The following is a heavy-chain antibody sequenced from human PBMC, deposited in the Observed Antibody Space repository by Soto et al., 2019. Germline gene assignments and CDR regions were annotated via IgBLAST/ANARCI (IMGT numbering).Heavy chain of an antibody. Sequence: SQTLSLTCVISGDSVSSNSAAWNWIRQSPSRGLEWLGRTYYRTRWYYDYAVSVRSRITVNPDTSKNQFSLQLTSVTPEDTAVYYCAGTTSHYWYYMDVWAKGPRSPSP. D-gene: IGHD1-7*01. V-gene: IGHV6-1*01. CDR1: GDSVSSNSAA. CDR3: AGTTSHYWYYMDV. CDR2: TYYRTRWYY. J-gene: IGHJ6*03.